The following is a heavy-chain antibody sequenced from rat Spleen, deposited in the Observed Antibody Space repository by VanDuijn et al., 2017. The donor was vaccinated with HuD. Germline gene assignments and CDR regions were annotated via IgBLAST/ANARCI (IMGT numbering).Heavy chain of an antibody. J-gene: IGHJ3*01. D-gene: IGHD1-11*01. CDR3: TTVTDDIVELFAY. Sequence: EVQLVESGGGLVQPGRSLKLSCTGSGFTFIGYGMAWVRQAPPRGLEWVATISAGGGSTYYRDSVKGRFTISRDNAESTLYLQMDSLRSEDTATYYCTTVTDDIVELFAYWGQGTLVTVS. CDR2: ISAGGGST. CDR1: GFTFIGYG. V-gene: IGHV5-29*01.